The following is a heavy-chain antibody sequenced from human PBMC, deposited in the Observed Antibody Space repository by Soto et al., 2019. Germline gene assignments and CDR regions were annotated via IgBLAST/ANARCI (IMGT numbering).Heavy chain of an antibody. CDR3: AQPLLRDRRTN. CDR2: ISGNGVTT. D-gene: IGHD3-22*01. V-gene: IGHV3-23*01. CDR1: GFSFSTYA. Sequence: EVQMLESGGGLVHPGGSLRLSCAASGFSFSTYAMTWVRQAPGKGLEWVSTISGNGVTTYYADSVKGRFTISRDNSKTSFYLQMENLRAEDTVVYYCAQPLLRDRRTNWGQGTLVSVSS. J-gene: IGHJ4*02.